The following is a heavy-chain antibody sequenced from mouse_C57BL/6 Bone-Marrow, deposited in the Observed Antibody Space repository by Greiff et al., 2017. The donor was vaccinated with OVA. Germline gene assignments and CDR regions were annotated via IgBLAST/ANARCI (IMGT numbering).Heavy chain of an antibody. CDR2: IYPGSGST. CDR1: GYTFTSYW. Sequence: VQLQQPGAELVKPGASVKMSCKASGYTFTSYWITWVKQRPGQGLEWIGDIYPGSGSTKYNEKFKSKATLTVDTSSSTAYMQLSSLTSEDSAVYVGARGYYGSSWYFDFWGTGTTVTVSS. CDR3: ARGYYGSSWYFDF. V-gene: IGHV1-55*01. J-gene: IGHJ1*03. D-gene: IGHD1-1*01.